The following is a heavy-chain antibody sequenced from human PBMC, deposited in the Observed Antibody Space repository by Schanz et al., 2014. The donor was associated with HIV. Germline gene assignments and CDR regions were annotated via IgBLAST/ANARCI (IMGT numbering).Heavy chain of an antibody. J-gene: IGHJ6*02. D-gene: IGHD3-3*01. CDR2: IITILGTA. Sequence: QVQLVQSGAEVKKPGSSVKVSCKASGGTFSSYAISWVRQAPGQGLEWMGGIITILGTANYAQKFQGRVTITADKSTSPAYMELSSLRSEDTAVYYCARGECDFWSGYCPHFHYCDLDVWGPGTSVTVSS. V-gene: IGHV1-69*06. CDR3: ARGECDFWSGYCPHFHYCDLDV. CDR1: GGTFSSYA.